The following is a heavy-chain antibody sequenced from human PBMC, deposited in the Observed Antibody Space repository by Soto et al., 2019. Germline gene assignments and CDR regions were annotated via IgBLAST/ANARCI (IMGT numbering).Heavy chain of an antibody. V-gene: IGHV4-30-2*01. J-gene: IGHJ4*02. CDR2: IYQSKSA. CDR3: ARGDTRLGELSHDY. Sequence: PSETLSLTCVVSGGSVTSGGHSWSWIRQAPGKGLEWVGSIYQSKSAYYNPSLRSRVAISVDRSNNQVPLRMTSVTAADTAIYYCARGDTRLGELSHDYWGQGTLVTVSS. D-gene: IGHD3-16*02. CDR1: GGSVTSGGHS.